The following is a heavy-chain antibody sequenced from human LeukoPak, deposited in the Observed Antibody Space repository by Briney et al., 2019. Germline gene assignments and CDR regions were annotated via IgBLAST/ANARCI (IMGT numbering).Heavy chain of an antibody. V-gene: IGHV1-3*01. CDR1: GYTFTSYA. D-gene: IGHD4-17*01. CDR3: AREYRYGDPNWFDP. Sequence: ASVKVSCKASGYTFTSYAMHWVRQAPGQRLKWMGWINAGNGNTKYSQKFQGRVTITRDTSASTAYMELSSLRSEDTAVYYCAREYRYGDPNWFDPWGQGTLVTVSS. CDR2: INAGNGNT. J-gene: IGHJ5*02.